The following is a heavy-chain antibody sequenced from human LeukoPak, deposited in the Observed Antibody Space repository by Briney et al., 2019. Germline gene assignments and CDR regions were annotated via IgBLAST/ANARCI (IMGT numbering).Heavy chain of an antibody. D-gene: IGHD3-3*01. V-gene: IGHV4-4*07. CDR2: IYTSGST. Sequence: SETLSLXCTXXXXXISSXXWSWIRQPXXXXXXXXGRIYTSGSTNYNPSLKSRVTMSVDSSKNQFSLKLSSVTAADTAVYYCASGLFWSGYYGMDVWGQGTTVTVSS. CDR1: XXXISSXX. CDR3: ASGLFWSGYYGMDV. J-gene: IGHJ6*02.